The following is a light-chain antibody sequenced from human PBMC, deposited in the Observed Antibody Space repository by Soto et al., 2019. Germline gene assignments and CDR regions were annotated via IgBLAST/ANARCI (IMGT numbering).Light chain of an antibody. CDR2: EVS. CDR1: SSDVGGYNY. V-gene: IGLV2-14*01. Sequence: QSALTQPASVSGSPGQSITISCTGTSSDVGGYNYVSWYQQHPGKAPKLMIYEVSNRPSGVSNRFSGSKSGNTASLTISGLQAEDESDYYSSSYTSSSTPHVVFGGGTQLTVL. J-gene: IGLJ2*01. CDR3: SSYTSSSTPHVV.